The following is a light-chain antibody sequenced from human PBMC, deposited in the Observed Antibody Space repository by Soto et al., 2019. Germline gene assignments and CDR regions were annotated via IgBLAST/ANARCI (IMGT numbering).Light chain of an antibody. CDR1: SSDVGGYNY. CDR3: SSYAGSNNLV. CDR2: EVS. Sequence: QSALTQPPSASGSPGQSVTXSCTGTSSDVGGYNYVSWYQQHPGKAPKLMIYEVSKRPSGVPDRFSGSKSGNTASLTVSGLQAEDEADYYCSSYAGSNNLVFGGGTQLTVL. V-gene: IGLV2-8*01. J-gene: IGLJ2*01.